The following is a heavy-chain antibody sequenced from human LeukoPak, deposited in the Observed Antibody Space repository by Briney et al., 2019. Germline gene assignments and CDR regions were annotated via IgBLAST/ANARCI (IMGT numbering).Heavy chain of an antibody. CDR3: VSPTADYPFLYYFDS. CDR1: GFSFSSYS. CDR2: ISSDGNSK. J-gene: IGHJ4*02. D-gene: IGHD5-12*01. V-gene: IGHV3-30*09. Sequence: PGGSLRLSCAASGFSFSSYSIHWVRQAPGKGLEWVAVISSDGNSKNFALSVKGRFAISRDNSKNTLFLQVNNLRSEDTALYYCVSPTADYPFLYYFDSWGQGTLVTVSS.